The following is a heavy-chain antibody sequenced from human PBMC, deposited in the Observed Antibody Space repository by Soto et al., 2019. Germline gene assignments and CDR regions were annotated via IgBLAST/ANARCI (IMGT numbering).Heavy chain of an antibody. CDR1: GYSFTSYG. Sequence: PGESLKISCKGSGYSFTSYGIGWVRQMPGKGLEWMGIIYPGDSDTRYSPSFQGQVTISADKSISTAYLQWSSLKASDTAMYYCARGLLGYCSGGSCYPGKFDYWGQGTLVTVSS. V-gene: IGHV5-51*01. CDR3: ARGLLGYCSGGSCYPGKFDY. D-gene: IGHD2-15*01. CDR2: IYPGDSDT. J-gene: IGHJ4*02.